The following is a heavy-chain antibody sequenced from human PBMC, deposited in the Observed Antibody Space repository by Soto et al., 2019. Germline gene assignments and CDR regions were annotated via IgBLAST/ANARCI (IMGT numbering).Heavy chain of an antibody. CDR3: ASSWYGSANY. D-gene: IGHD3-10*01. J-gene: IGHJ4*02. Sequence: ESGGGLVQPGGSLRLSCAASGFTFSTYSMNWVRQAPGKGLEWVSYISSSSGTINYADSVKGRFTISRDNAKNSLYLQMNSLRAEDTAVYYCASSWYGSANYWGQGALVTVSS. CDR2: ISSSSGTI. V-gene: IGHV3-48*01. CDR1: GFTFSTYS.